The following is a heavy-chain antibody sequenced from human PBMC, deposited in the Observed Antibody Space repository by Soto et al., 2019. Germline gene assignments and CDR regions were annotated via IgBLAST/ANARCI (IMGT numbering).Heavy chain of an antibody. CDR1: GGSISSGGYY. CDR3: ARVRGNQLMECFDP. CDR2: LYHSGTT. Sequence: QVQLQESGPGLVKPSETLSLTCTVSGGSISSGGYYWIRIRQHPGKVLEWIGYLYHSGTTYYNPSLNSRVTVSVDPSKDKFYLKLTPVTVADAAVYYCARVRGNQLMECFDPWGQGTLVTVSS. D-gene: IGHD2-2*01. J-gene: IGHJ5*02. V-gene: IGHV4-31*03.